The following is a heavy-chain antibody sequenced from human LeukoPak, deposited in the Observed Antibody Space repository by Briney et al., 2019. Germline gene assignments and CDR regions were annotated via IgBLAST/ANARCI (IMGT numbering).Heavy chain of an antibody. V-gene: IGHV3-21*01. CDR1: GFTFSSYS. J-gene: IGHJ4*02. CDR3: ARDVGIRFLEWLTTTRAFDY. D-gene: IGHD3-3*01. CDR2: ISSSSSYI. Sequence: GGSLRLSCAASGFTFSSYSMNWVRQAPGKGLEWVSSISSSSSYIYYADSVKGRFTISRDNAKNSLYLLMNSLRAEDTAVYYCARDVGIRFLEWLTTTRAFDYWGQGTLVTVSS.